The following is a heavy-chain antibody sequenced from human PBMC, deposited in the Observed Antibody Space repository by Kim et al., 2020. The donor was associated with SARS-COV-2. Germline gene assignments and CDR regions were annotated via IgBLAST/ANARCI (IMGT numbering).Heavy chain of an antibody. CDR3: ARGGSQRFGY. CDR1: GYTFTGHY. J-gene: IGHJ4*02. CDR2: INPYSGTT. D-gene: IGHD3-16*01. Sequence: ASVKVSCKTSGYTFTGHYIHWMRQAPGQGLEWMAGINPYSGTTNFAQRLQGRVTMTRDTSTSTAYRVLSSLTSDDTAVYYCARGGSQRFGYWGQGTQVTVSS. V-gene: IGHV1-2*02.